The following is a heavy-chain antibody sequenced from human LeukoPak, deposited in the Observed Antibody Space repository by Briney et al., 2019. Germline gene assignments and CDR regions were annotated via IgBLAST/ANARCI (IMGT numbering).Heavy chain of an antibody. CDR2: ISYDENNK. J-gene: IGHJ4*02. CDR1: GFTLTTYT. V-gene: IGHV3-30-3*01. Sequence: EGSLRLSCVVTGFTLTTYTIYWVRQAPGKGLEWVAIISYDENNKYYADSVKGRFTISRDNNKDTVFLQMNNLRSEDTALYYCARIGFSATTSSYWGRGTRVIVSS. CDR3: ARIGFSATTSSY. D-gene: IGHD2/OR15-2a*01.